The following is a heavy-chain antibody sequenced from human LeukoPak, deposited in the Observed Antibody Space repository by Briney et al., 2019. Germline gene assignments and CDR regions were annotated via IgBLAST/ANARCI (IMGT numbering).Heavy chain of an antibody. Sequence: GASVKVSCKASGYTFTGYYMHWVRQAPGQGLEWMGWINPNSGGTNYAQKFQGRVTITADESTSTAYMELSSLRSEDTAVYYCARVMEVSTDYWGQGTLVTVSS. CDR3: ARVMEVSTDY. D-gene: IGHD3-3*01. V-gene: IGHV1-2*02. CDR1: GYTFTGYY. J-gene: IGHJ4*02. CDR2: INPNSGGT.